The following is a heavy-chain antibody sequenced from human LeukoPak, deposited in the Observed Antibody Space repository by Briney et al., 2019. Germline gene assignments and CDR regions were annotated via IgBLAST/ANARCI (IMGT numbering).Heavy chain of an antibody. CDR1: GGSISSYY. Sequence: SETLSLTCTVSGGSISSYYWSWIRQPPGKGLEWIGYIYYSGSTNYNPSLKSRVTISVDTSKNQFSLKLSSVTAADTAVYYCASLSGSYYDYDYWGQGTLVTVSS. D-gene: IGHD1-26*01. J-gene: IGHJ4*02. CDR2: IYYSGST. V-gene: IGHV4-59*01. CDR3: ASLSGSYYDYDY.